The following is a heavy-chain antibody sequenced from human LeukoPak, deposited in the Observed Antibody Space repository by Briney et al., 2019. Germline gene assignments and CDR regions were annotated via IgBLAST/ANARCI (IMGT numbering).Heavy chain of an antibody. J-gene: IGHJ4*02. V-gene: IGHV3-11*04. CDR3: ARGPYSSGSYNDY. D-gene: IGHD3-10*01. Sequence: SGGSLRLSCAASGFTFSDYYMSWIRQAPGKGLEWVSYISSSGSTIYYADSVKGRFTISRDNAENSLYLQMNSLRAEDTAIYYCARGPYSSGSYNDYWGQGTLVTVSS. CDR1: GFTFSDYY. CDR2: ISSSGSTI.